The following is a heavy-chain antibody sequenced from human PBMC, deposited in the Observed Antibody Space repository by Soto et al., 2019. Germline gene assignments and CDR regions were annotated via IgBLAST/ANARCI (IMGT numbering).Heavy chain of an antibody. Sequence: PSETLSLTCAVYGGSFRGYDVSWIRQSPGKGLEWIGEINHRSTNYNPSLKSRVTISVDTSKNQFSLKLSSVTAADTAVYYCARGLWERVRGVIGMDVWGQGTTVTVSS. CDR1: GGSFRGYD. J-gene: IGHJ6*02. CDR3: ARGLWERVRGVIGMDV. CDR2: INHRST. V-gene: IGHV4-34*01. D-gene: IGHD3-10*01.